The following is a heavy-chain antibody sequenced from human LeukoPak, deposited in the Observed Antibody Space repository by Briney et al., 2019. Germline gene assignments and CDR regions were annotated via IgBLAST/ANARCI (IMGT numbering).Heavy chain of an antibody. Sequence: PSETLSLTCSVSGGSISSGPYFWSWIRQPAGKGLEWIGRIYTSGSTNYNLSLKSRVTMSVDTSENQFSLKLSSVTAADTAVYYCARDEVLLIGDYYYMDVWGKGTTVTVSS. J-gene: IGHJ6*03. CDR1: GGSISSGPYF. CDR3: ARDEVLLIGDYYYMDV. D-gene: IGHD2-8*01. V-gene: IGHV4-4*07. CDR2: IYTSGST.